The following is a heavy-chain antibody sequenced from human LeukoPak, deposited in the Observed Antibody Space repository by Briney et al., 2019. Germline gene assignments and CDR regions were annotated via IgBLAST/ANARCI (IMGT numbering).Heavy chain of an antibody. J-gene: IGHJ6*02. V-gene: IGHV3-33*01. CDR2: IWYDGSNK. D-gene: IGHD2/OR15-2a*01. CDR3: ARDFRVYYYYGMDV. CDR1: GFTFSGYG. Sequence: GGSLRLSCAASGFTFSGYGMHWVRQAPGKGLEWVAVIWYDGSNKYYADSVKGRFTISRDNSKNTLYLQMNSLRAEDTAVYYCARDFRVYYYYGMDVWGQGTTVTVSS.